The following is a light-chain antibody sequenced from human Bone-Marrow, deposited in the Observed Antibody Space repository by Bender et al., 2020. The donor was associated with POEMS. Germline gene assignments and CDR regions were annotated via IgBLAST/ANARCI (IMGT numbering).Light chain of an antibody. CDR1: KMGNKF. Sequence: SYELTQPPSVSVSPGQTASITCSGDKMGNKFVSWYQQRPGQSPVLVIYQDSKRPSGIPERFAGSNSGTTATLTLSRVEAGDEADYYCQVWDTGSDHIWVFGGGTKLTVL. V-gene: IGLV3-1*01. J-gene: IGLJ3*02. CDR3: QVWDTGSDHIWV. CDR2: QDS.